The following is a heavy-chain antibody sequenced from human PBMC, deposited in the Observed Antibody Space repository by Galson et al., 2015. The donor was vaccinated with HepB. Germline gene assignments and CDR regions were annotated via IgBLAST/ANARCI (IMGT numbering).Heavy chain of an antibody. V-gene: IGHV4-61*02. D-gene: IGHD3-3*01. CDR2: IYTSGST. Sequence: SLTCTVSGGSISSSSYYWGWIRQPAGKGLEWIGRIYTSGSTNYNPSLKSRVTMSVDTSKNQFSLKLSSVTAADTAVYYCASSGSEYDFWSGYYYYYMDVWGKGTTVTVSS. CDR3: ASSGSEYDFWSGYYYYYMDV. J-gene: IGHJ6*03. CDR1: GGSISSSSYY.